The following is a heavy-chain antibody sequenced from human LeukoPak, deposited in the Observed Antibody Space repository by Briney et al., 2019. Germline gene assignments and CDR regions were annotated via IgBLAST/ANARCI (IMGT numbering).Heavy chain of an antibody. Sequence: SETLSLTCSVSGASITSHFWSWLRQPPGKGLEWVGYIHYSGSTNYNPSLKSRVTISPDTSKNQLFLKFNSVTAADTAVYYCARLVLFGESPGSWFDSWGQGALVTVSS. CDR1: GASITSHF. CDR2: IHYSGST. V-gene: IGHV4-59*11. D-gene: IGHD3-10*02. CDR3: ARLVLFGESPGSWFDS. J-gene: IGHJ5*01.